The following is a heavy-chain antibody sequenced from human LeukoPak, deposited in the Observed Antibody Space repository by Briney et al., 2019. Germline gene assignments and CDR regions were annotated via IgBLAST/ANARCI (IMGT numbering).Heavy chain of an antibody. CDR3: AGGGGAGYNPFDS. CDR1: GFTVSSNY. J-gene: IGHJ4*02. Sequence: GGSLRLSCAASGFTVSSNYMSWVRQAPGKGLEWVSVIYSGGSTYSADSVKGRFTISRDNYKNPLYLQMNSLRAEDTAVYYCAGGGGAGYNPFDSWGQGTLVTVSS. V-gene: IGHV3-53*01. CDR2: IYSGGST. D-gene: IGHD5-24*01.